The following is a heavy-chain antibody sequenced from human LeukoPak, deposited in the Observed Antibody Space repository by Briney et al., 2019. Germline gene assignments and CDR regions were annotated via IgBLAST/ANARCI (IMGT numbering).Heavy chain of an antibody. V-gene: IGHV5-51*01. J-gene: IGHJ4*02. D-gene: IGHD3-3*01. CDR2: IYPGESDT. CDR1: GYSFTSYW. CDR3: ATCAVNYDFWSGYYKAWTYYFDY. Sequence: GESLKISCKGSGYSFTSYWIGWVRQMPGKGLEWMGNIYPGESDTRYSPSFQGQVTISADKSISTAYLQWSSLKASDTAMYYCATCAVNYDFWSGYYKAWTYYFDYWGQGTLVTVSS.